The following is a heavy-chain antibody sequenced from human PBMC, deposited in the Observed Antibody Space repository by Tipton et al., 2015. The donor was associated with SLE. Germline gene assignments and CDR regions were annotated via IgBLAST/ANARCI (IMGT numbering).Heavy chain of an antibody. J-gene: IGHJ4*02. D-gene: IGHD1-1*01. Sequence: TLSLTCAVYGGSFRGYYWSWIRQPPGKGLEWIGEINHRGSTNHNPSLKGQVTISVNTSKNQLSLKLSAVTAADTPVYYCARALWKGGDYWGQGTLVTVSS. CDR2: INHRGST. CDR3: ARALWKGGDY. CDR1: GGSFRGYY. V-gene: IGHV4-34*01.